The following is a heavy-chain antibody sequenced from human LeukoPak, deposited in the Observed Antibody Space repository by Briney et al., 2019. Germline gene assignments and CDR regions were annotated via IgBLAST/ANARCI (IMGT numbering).Heavy chain of an antibody. J-gene: IGHJ6*03. CDR2: ISFDGSHK. CDR3: ARDSSDRPDYYYYYMDV. Sequence: GGSLRLSCAASAFNFSTYAMHWVRQAPGKGLEWVALISFDGSHKYYADSVKGRFTISRDNSKNTLYLQMNGLRAEDTAVYYCARDSSDRPDYYYYYMDVWGKGTTVTVSS. CDR1: AFNFSTYA. V-gene: IGHV3-30*04.